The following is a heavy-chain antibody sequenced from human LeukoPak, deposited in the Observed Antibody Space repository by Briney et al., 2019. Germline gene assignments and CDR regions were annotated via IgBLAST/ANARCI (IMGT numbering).Heavy chain of an antibody. CDR2: INHSGST. V-gene: IGHV4-34*01. CDR1: GGSFSGYY. Sequence: PSETLSLTCAVYGGSFSGYYWSWIRQPPGKGLEGMGEINHSGSTNYNPSLKSRVTISVDTSKNQFSLKLSSVTAADTAVYYCARRGSKNWNYRDYYYYMDVWGKGTTVTVSS. D-gene: IGHD1-7*01. CDR3: ARRGSKNWNYRDYYYYMDV. J-gene: IGHJ6*03.